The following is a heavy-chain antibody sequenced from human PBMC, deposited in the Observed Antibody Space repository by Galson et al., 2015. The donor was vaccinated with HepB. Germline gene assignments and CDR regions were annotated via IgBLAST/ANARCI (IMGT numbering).Heavy chain of an antibody. CDR3: TTQIVVVPAAIAQDY. D-gene: IGHD2-2*02. CDR1: GFTFSNAW. Sequence: SLRLSCAASGFTFSNAWMSWVRQAPGKGLEWVGRIKSKTDGGTTDYAAPVKGRFTISRDDSKNTLYLQMNSLKTEDTAVYYCTTQIVVVPAAIAQDYWGQGTLVTVSS. V-gene: IGHV3-15*01. CDR2: IKSKTDGGTT. J-gene: IGHJ4*02.